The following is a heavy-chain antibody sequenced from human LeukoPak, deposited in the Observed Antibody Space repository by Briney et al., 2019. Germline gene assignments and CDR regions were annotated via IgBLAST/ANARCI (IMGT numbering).Heavy chain of an antibody. Sequence: PGGSLGLSCTGSGFSFDRYAIHWVRQAPGKGLEWVSGMSWNGNSIGYADSVKGRFTISRDSAKNSLYLHMNSLRPEDTALYYCAKAPNSWYYFDHWGQGTLVTVSS. CDR1: GFSFDRYA. CDR2: MSWNGNSI. J-gene: IGHJ4*02. CDR3: AKAPNSWYYFDH. D-gene: IGHD4-11*01. V-gene: IGHV3-9*01.